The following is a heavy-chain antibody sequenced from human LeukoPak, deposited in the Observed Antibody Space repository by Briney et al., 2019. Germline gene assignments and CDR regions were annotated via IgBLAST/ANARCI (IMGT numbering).Heavy chain of an antibody. CDR3: AREGSSSWYLGGFDY. J-gene: IGHJ4*02. V-gene: IGHV4-4*07. CDR1: GGSISSYY. CDR2: IYTSGST. D-gene: IGHD6-13*01. Sequence: KPSETLSLTCTVSGGSISSYYWSSIRQPAGKGLEWIGRIYTSGSTNYNPSLKSRVTMSVDTSKNQFSLKLSSVTAADTAVYYCAREGSSSWYLGGFDYWGQGTLVTVSS.